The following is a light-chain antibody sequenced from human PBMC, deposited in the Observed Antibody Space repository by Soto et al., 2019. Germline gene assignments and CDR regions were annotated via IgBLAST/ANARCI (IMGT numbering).Light chain of an antibody. CDR3: SSYTRNNTVV. Sequence: QSALTQPASVSGSPGQSITISCTRTSSDVGGYNYVSWYQQHPGKAPKLMIYEVSNRPSGVSNRSSGSKSSNTASLTISGIQAEDEANYYCSSYTRNNTVVFGGGTKVTVL. V-gene: IGLV2-14*01. J-gene: IGLJ2*01. CDR2: EVS. CDR1: SSDVGGYNY.